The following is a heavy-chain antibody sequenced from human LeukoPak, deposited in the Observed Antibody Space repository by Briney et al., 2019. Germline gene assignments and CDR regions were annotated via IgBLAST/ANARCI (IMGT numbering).Heavy chain of an antibody. J-gene: IGHJ4*02. D-gene: IGHD6-19*01. CDR2: IKQDGSEK. Sequence: HSGGSLRLSCAASGFTSSTYWMSWVRQAPGKGLEWVANIKQDGSEKYYVDSVKGRFTISRDNAKNSLYLQMNSLRAEDTAVYYCARDRGSSGWYEFDYWGQGTLVTGSS. V-gene: IGHV3-7*01. CDR1: GFTSSTYW. CDR3: ARDRGSSGWYEFDY.